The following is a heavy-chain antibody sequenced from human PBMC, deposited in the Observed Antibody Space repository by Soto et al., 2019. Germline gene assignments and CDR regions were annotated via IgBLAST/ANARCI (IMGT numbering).Heavy chain of an antibody. Sequence: SETLSLTCTVSGGSISGYYWSWIRQPPGKGLEWIGSIYPSGSTNYNPSLKSRVTISVDTSRNQFSLKLSSVTAADTAVYYCARHSSAATLEGGYYFDYWGQGTLVTVSS. J-gene: IGHJ4*02. D-gene: IGHD2-15*01. V-gene: IGHV4-4*08. CDR3: ARHSSAATLEGGYYFDY. CDR2: IYPSGST. CDR1: GGSISGYY.